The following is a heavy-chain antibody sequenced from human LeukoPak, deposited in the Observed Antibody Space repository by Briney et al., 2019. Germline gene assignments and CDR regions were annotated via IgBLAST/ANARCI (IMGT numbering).Heavy chain of an antibody. CDR1: GFTVSSTF. V-gene: IGHV3-53*01. J-gene: IGHJ5*02. D-gene: IGHD1-26*01. Sequence: GGSLRLSCAASGFTVSSTFMTWVRQAPGKGLEWVSVIYSDGSTYYADSVKGRFTISRDNSKNTLYLQMNSLRAEDTAVYYCARDQMGQGFDPWGQGTLVTVSS. CDR3: ARDQMGQGFDP. CDR2: IYSDGST.